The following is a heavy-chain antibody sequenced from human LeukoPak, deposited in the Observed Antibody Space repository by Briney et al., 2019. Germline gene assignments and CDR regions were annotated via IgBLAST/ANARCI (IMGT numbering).Heavy chain of an antibody. CDR1: GVMFPSYW. Sequence: PGGSLRLSCAASGVMFPSYWMTWVRQAPGKGLEWVANIKQDGSEKYYVDSVKGRFTISRDNAKNSVYLQMNSLRVEDTAVYYCARRHHFGFLDSWGQGTLVTVSS. CDR3: ARRHHFGFLDS. J-gene: IGHJ4*02. D-gene: IGHD3-10*01. V-gene: IGHV3-7*04. CDR2: IKQDGSEK.